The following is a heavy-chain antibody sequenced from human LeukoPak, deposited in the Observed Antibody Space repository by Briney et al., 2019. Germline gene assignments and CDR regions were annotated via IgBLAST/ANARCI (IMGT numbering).Heavy chain of an antibody. V-gene: IGHV3-33*01. J-gene: IGHJ4*02. D-gene: IGHD3-10*01. CDR2: IWSDGSNK. CDR3: ARDRGGSKYFAS. Sequence: GGSLRLSCAASGFTFSTYGMHWVRQAPGKGLEWVAVIWSDGSNKFYADSVKGRFTISRDNSKNTLFLQMNSLRAEDTALYSCARDRGGSKYFASWGQGALV. CDR1: GFTFSTYG.